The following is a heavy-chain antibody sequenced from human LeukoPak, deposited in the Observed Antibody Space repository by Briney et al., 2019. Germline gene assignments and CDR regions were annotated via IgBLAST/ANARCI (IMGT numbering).Heavy chain of an antibody. Sequence: SETLSLICTVSGGSISSHYWSWIRQPPGKGLEWIGYIYYSGSTNYTNFNPSLKSRVTISVDTSKNQFSLKLSSVTAADTAVYYCARDPIVSVGDWYFDLWGRGTLVTVSS. D-gene: IGHD3-16*02. V-gene: IGHV4-59*11. CDR1: GGSISSHY. CDR3: ARDPIVSVGDWYFDL. CDR2: IYYSGST. J-gene: IGHJ2*01.